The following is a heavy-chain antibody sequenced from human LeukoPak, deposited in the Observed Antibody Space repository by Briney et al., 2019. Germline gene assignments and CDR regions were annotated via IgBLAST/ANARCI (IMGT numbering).Heavy chain of an antibody. CDR2: INPNSGGT. Sequence: ASVTVSCTASGYTFTGYYMHWVRQAPGQGLEWMGWINPNSGGTNYAQKFQGRVTMTRDTSISTAYMELSRLRSDDTAVYYCARAVSSGSYYVYWGQGTLVTVSS. V-gene: IGHV1-2*02. CDR3: ARAVSSGSYYVY. CDR1: GYTFTGYY. J-gene: IGHJ4*02. D-gene: IGHD1-26*01.